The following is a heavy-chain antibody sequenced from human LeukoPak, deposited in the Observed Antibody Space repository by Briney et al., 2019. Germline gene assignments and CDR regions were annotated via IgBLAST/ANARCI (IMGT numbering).Heavy chain of an antibody. Sequence: PSETLSLTCTVSGGSISSYYWSWIRQPAGKGLEWIGRIYTSGSTNYNPSLKSRVTMSVDTSKSQFSLKLSSVTAADTAVYYCARDSIVGASDYYYYYGMDVWGQGTTVTVSS. D-gene: IGHD1-26*01. V-gene: IGHV4-4*07. J-gene: IGHJ6*02. CDR1: GGSISSYY. CDR2: IYTSGST. CDR3: ARDSIVGASDYYYYYGMDV.